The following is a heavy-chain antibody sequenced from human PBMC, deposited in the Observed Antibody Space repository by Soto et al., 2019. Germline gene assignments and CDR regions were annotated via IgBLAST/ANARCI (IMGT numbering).Heavy chain of an antibody. CDR1: GYTFTSYG. CDR3: ARTVGSPGSARGHLGY. V-gene: IGHV1-18*04. D-gene: IGHD1-26*01. Sequence: QVQLVQSGAEVKKPGASVKVSCKASGYTFTSYGISWVRQAPGQGLEWMGWISAYNGNTNYAQKLQGIVTMTTDPTQSTGYKELGSLGYDDAAVYYCARTVGSPGSARGHLGYWGQGTLVTVSS. J-gene: IGHJ4*01. CDR2: ISAYNGNT.